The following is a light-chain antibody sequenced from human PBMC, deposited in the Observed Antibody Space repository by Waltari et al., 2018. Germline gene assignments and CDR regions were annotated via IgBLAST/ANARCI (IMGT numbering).Light chain of an antibody. CDR3: QQRSNWPSLT. Sequence: EIVLTQSPATLSLSPGERATLSGRASQSVSRYLAWYQHKPGQAPRLLIYDASTRATGIPARFSGSGSGTDFTLTISSLEPEDFAVYYCQQRSNWPSLTFGGGTKVEIK. J-gene: IGKJ4*01. CDR2: DAS. CDR1: QSVSRY. V-gene: IGKV3-11*01.